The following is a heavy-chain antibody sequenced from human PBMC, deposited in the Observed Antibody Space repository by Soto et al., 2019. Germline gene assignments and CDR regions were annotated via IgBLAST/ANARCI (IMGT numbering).Heavy chain of an antibody. Sequence: SETLSLTCTVSGGSISSGGYYLSWIRQHPGKGLEWIGYIYYSGSTYYNPSLKSRVTISVDTSKNQFSLKLSSVTAADTAVYYCARDHPGSSWFDYWGQGTLVTVSS. D-gene: IGHD6-13*01. CDR2: IYYSGST. V-gene: IGHV4-31*03. CDR3: ARDHPGSSWFDY. J-gene: IGHJ4*02. CDR1: GGSISSGGYY.